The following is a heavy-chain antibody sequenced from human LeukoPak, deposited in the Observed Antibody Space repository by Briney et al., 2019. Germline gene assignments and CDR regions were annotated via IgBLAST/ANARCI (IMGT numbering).Heavy chain of an antibody. CDR3: ASGIYDILTGYYSWFDP. CDR2: IYYSGST. D-gene: IGHD3-9*01. V-gene: IGHV4-30-4*01. Sequence: PSQTLSLTCTVSGGSISSGDYYWSWIRQPPGKGLEWIGYIYYSGSTYYNPSLKSRVTISVDTSKNRFSLKLSSVTAADTAVYYCASGIYDILTGYYSWFDPWGQGTLVTVSS. J-gene: IGHJ5*02. CDR1: GGSISSGDYY.